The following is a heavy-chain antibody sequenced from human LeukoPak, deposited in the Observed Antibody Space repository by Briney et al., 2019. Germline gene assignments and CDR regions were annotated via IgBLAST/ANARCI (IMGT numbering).Heavy chain of an antibody. D-gene: IGHD4-17*01. Sequence: PSETLSLTCNVPGGSVNSGDYYWTWIRQPPGKGLEWIGYIYYIGSAYYNPSLKSRVTISVDTSKNQFSLKLTSVTAADTAVYFCASMTTVPLVDYWGQGTLVTVSS. CDR1: GGSVNSGDYY. CDR2: IYYIGSA. CDR3: ASMTTVPLVDY. V-gene: IGHV4-30-4*01. J-gene: IGHJ4*02.